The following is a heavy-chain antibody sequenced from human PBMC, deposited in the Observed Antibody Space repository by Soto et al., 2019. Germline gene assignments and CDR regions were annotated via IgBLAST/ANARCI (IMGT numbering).Heavy chain of an antibody. CDR2: ISYDGSNK. D-gene: IGHD3-22*01. Sequence: QVQLVESGGGVVQPGRSLRLSCAASGFTFSSYAMHWVRQAPGKGLEWVAIISYDGSNKYYADSVKGRFTISRDNSKRTLFLQMNSLIAEDTAVYYCARMDGSGYYGADFDYWGQGTLVTVSS. V-gene: IGHV3-30-3*01. CDR1: GFTFSSYA. CDR3: ARMDGSGYYGADFDY. J-gene: IGHJ4*02.